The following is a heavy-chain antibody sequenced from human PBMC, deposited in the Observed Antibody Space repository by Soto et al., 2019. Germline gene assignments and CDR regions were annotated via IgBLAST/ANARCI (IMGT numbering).Heavy chain of an antibody. J-gene: IGHJ6*02. Sequence: PGGSLRLSCAASGFTFSSYWMHWVRQAPGKGLGWVSRINSDGSSTSYADSVKGRFTISRDNAKNTLYLQMNSLRAEDTAVYYCAIDREGITIFGVVIMGMDVWGQGTTVTVSS. CDR2: INSDGSST. CDR3: AIDREGITIFGVVIMGMDV. D-gene: IGHD3-3*01. CDR1: GFTFSSYW. V-gene: IGHV3-74*01.